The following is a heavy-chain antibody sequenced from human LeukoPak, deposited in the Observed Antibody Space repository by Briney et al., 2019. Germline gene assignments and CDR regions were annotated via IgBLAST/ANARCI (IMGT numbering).Heavy chain of an antibody. J-gene: IGHJ4*02. D-gene: IGHD1/OR15-1a*01. V-gene: IGHV3-23*01. CDR1: GFIFRNYP. CDR2: IGGSGDNT. CDR3: VKVSNSDWNMFFDY. Sequence: GGSLRLSCGVSGFIFRNYPMTWDRQAPGQGLECVSSIGGSGDNTYYADSVKGRFTISRDNSKNTLFLQMNSLRAEDTAVYHCVKVSNSDWNMFFDYWGQGTLVTVSS.